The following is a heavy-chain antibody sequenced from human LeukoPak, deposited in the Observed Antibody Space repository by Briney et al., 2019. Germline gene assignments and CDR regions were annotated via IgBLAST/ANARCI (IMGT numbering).Heavy chain of an antibody. J-gene: IGHJ5*02. Sequence: PSETLSLTCSVSGYSISSGYYWGWIRQPPGKGLEWIGSIYHSGSTYYNSSLKSRVTISIDASKNQFSLNLSSVTAADTAVYYCARGKGAVAARALWFDPWGQGTLVTVSS. D-gene: IGHD6-19*01. CDR2: IYHSGST. CDR3: ARGKGAVAARALWFDP. CDR1: GYSISSGYY. V-gene: IGHV4-38-2*02.